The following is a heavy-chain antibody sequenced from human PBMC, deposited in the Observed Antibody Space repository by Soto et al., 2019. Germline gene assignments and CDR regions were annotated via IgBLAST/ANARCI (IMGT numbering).Heavy chain of an antibody. D-gene: IGHD3-16*02. V-gene: IGHV4-59*12. CDR1: GGSISSYY. CDR2: MYYSGST. J-gene: IGHJ4*02. Sequence: SETLSLTCTVSGGSISSYYWSWIRQPPGKGLEWIGYMYYSGSTNYNPSLKGRVTISADTSKNQFSLSVSSVTAADTAVYYCARAPETPPIVRVVVPYFFDSWGQGTLVTVSS. CDR3: ARAPETPPIVRVVVPYFFDS.